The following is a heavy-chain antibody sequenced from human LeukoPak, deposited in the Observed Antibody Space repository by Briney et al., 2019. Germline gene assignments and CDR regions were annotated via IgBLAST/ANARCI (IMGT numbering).Heavy chain of an antibody. CDR1: EGTFSSYA. CDR3: ARAGSSTSPGFDY. CDR2: IIPILGIA. J-gene: IGHJ4*02. Sequence: SVKVSCKASEGTFSSYAISWVRQAPGKGLDGMGRIIPILGIANYAQKFQGRVTITADKSTSTAYMELSSLRSEDTAVYYCARAGSSTSPGFDYWGQGTLVTVSS. V-gene: IGHV1-69*04. D-gene: IGHD2-2*01.